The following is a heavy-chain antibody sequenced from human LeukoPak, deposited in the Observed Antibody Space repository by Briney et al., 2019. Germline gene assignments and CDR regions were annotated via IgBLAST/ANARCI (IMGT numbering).Heavy chain of an antibody. CDR3: ARDKRGSSCYDY. D-gene: IGHD2-2*01. V-gene: IGHV4-59*01. CDR1: GGSISSNY. Sequence: SGTLSLTCTVSGGSISSNYWSWIRQPPGKGLEWIGYIYYSGSTKYNPSLESRVTMSVDTSKNQFSLRLSSVTAADTAVYYCARDKRGSSCYDYWGQGTLVTVSS. J-gene: IGHJ4*02. CDR2: IYYSGST.